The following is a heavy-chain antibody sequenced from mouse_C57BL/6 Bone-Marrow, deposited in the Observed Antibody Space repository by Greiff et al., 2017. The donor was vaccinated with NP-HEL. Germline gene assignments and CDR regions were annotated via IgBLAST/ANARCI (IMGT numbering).Heavy chain of an antibody. CDR2: LDPETGGT. CDR3: TRWATRTD. CDR1: GYTFTDYE. D-gene: IGHD4-1*02. Sequence: VQLQQSGAELVRPGASVTLSCKASGYTFTDYEMHWVKQTPVHGLEWIGALDPETGGTAYNQKFKGKAILTADQSSSTAYMELRSLTSEDSAVYYCTRWATRTDWGQGTLVTVSA. J-gene: IGHJ3*01. V-gene: IGHV1-15*01.